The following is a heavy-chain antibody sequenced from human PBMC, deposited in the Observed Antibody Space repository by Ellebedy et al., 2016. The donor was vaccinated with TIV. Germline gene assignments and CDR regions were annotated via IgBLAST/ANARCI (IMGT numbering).Heavy chain of an antibody. D-gene: IGHD6-19*01. Sequence: GGSLRLXCAASGFTFSSYWTSWVRQAPGKGLEWVTSMKHDGSESYYVDSVKGRFTISRDNAKNSLYLQMNSLRAEDTAVYYCARASSGAYVFHFDYWGQGTLVTVSS. CDR2: MKHDGSES. V-gene: IGHV3-7*01. CDR3: ARASSGAYVFHFDY. J-gene: IGHJ4*02. CDR1: GFTFSSYW.